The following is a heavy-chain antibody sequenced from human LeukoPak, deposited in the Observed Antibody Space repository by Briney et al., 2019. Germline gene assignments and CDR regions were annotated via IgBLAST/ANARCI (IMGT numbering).Heavy chain of an antibody. D-gene: IGHD2-2*01. Sequence: SETLSLTCTVSGGSISSGGYYWSWIRQPPGKGLEWIGYIYHSGSTYYNPSLKSRVTISVDRSKNQFSLKLSSVTAADTAVYYCASALPAARGPVDYWGQGTLVTVSS. J-gene: IGHJ4*02. CDR3: ASALPAARGPVDY. CDR1: GGSISSGGYY. CDR2: IYHSGST. V-gene: IGHV4-30-2*01.